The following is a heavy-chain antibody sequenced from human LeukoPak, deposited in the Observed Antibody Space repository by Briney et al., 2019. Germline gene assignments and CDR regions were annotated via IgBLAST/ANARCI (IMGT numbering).Heavy chain of an antibody. V-gene: IGHV4-34*01. J-gene: IGHJ4*02. CDR1: GGSFSGYY. D-gene: IGHD1-26*01. CDR3: ARLVGARGY. CDR2: INHSGST. Sequence: SETLSLNCAVYGGSFSGYYWSWIRQPPGKGLEWIGEINHSGSTNYNPSLKSRVTISVDTSKNQFSLKPSSVTAADTAVYYCARLVGARGYWGQGTLVTVSS.